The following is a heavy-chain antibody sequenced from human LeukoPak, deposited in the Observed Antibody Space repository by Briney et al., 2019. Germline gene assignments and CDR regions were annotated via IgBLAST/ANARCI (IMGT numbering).Heavy chain of an antibody. CDR1: GGSISSSSYY. V-gene: IGHV4-39*01. CDR3: ARSFLVVCYFDY. J-gene: IGHJ4*02. Sequence: SETLSLTCTVSGGSISSSSYYWGRIPRPPGEGLGWIGSIYYSGSTYYNPSLKSRVTISVDTSKNQFSLKLSSVTAADTAVYYCARSFLVVCYFDYWGQGTLVTVSS. D-gene: IGHD3-22*01. CDR2: IYYSGST.